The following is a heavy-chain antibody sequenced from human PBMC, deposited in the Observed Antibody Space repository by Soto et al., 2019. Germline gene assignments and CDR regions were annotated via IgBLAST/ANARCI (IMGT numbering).Heavy chain of an antibody. CDR1: GFTFSDYY. J-gene: IGHJ1*01. D-gene: IGHD2-15*01. CDR2: ISSSGSTI. Sequence: PGGSLRLSCAASGFTFSDYYMSWIRQAPGKGLEWVSYISSSGSTIYYADSVKGRFTISRDNAKNSLYLQMNSLRAEDTAVYYCARGALEYCSGGSCYSGYFQHWGQGTLVTVSS. CDR3: ARGALEYCSGGSCYSGYFQH. V-gene: IGHV3-11*01.